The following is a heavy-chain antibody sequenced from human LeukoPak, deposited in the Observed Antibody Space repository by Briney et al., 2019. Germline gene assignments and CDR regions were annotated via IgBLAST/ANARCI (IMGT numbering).Heavy chain of an antibody. CDR1: GGSISSSSYY. J-gene: IGHJ4*02. Sequence: PSETLSLTCTVSGGSISSSSYYWSWIRQPPGKGLEWIGEINHSGSTNYNPSLKSRVTISVDTSKNQFSLKLSSVTAADTAVYYCASIAVAGTTMYDYWGQGTLVTVSS. CDR3: ASIAVAGTTMYDY. V-gene: IGHV4-39*07. CDR2: INHSGST. D-gene: IGHD6-19*01.